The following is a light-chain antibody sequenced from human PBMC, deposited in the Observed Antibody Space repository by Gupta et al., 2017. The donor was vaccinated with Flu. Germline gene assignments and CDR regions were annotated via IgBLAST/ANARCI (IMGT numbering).Light chain of an antibody. CDR2: KIS. Sequence: DVVMTQSPLFLPVTLGQPASISCRSSQRLVHSDGNTYLHWFQQRPGQSPRRLIYKISNRDSGVPDRLSGSGSGTEFTLKISRVEAEDVGIYYCIHDVRWPWTFGQGTKVEIK. CDR1: QRLVHSDGNTY. J-gene: IGKJ1*01. V-gene: IGKV2-30*02. CDR3: IHDVRWPWT.